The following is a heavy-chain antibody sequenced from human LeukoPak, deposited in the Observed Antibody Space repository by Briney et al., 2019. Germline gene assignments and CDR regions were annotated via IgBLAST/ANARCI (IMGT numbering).Heavy chain of an antibody. CDR1: GGSISSYY. J-gene: IGHJ5*02. CDR2: IYYSGST. Sequence: SETLSLTCAVSGGSISSYYWSWIRQPPGKGLEWIGYIYYSGSTNYNPSLKSRVTISVDTSKNQFSLKLSSVTAADTAVYYCARGTILNWFDPWGQGTLVTVSS. V-gene: IGHV4-59*01. D-gene: IGHD3-3*01. CDR3: ARGTILNWFDP.